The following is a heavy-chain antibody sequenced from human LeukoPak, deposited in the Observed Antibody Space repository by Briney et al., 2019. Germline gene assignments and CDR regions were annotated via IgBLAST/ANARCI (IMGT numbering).Heavy chain of an antibody. CDR2: IYYSGST. CDR3: ARLFYGSHFDY. V-gene: IGHV4-59*08. J-gene: IGHJ4*02. CDR1: GGSFSGYY. Sequence: PSGTLSLTCAVYGGSFSGYYWSWIRQPPGKGLEWIGYIYYSGSTNYNPSLKSRVTISVDTSKNQFSLKLSSVTAADTAVYYCARLFYGSHFDYWGQGTLVTVSS. D-gene: IGHD2/OR15-2a*01.